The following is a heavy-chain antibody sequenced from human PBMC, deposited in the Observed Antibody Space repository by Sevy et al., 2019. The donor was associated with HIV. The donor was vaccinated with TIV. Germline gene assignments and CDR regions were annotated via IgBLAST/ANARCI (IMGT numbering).Heavy chain of an antibody. Sequence: GESLKISCQSSGYNFNTYWIGWVRHMPGKGLEWMGIIYPDDSDTRYSPSFQGHITISADKSLSTAYVQWRSLKASDSAIYCCASAGRPTRGFDSWGQGTLVTVSS. CDR3: ASAGRPTRGFDS. D-gene: IGHD1-26*01. CDR2: IYPDDSDT. J-gene: IGHJ4*02. V-gene: IGHV5-51*01. CDR1: GYNFNTYW.